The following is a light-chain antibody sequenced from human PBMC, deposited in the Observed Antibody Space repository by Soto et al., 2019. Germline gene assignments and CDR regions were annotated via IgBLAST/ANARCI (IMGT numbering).Light chain of an antibody. J-gene: IGLJ2*01. CDR3: SSYTTIKTVV. V-gene: IGLV2-11*01. Sequence: QSVLTQPRSVSGSPGQSVTISCTGTSSDVGGYNYVSWYQQHPGKAPKLMIYDVSKRPSGVPDRFSGSKSGNTASLTISGLQAEDEADYHCSSYTTIKTVVFGGGTKVTVL. CDR2: DVS. CDR1: SSDVGGYNY.